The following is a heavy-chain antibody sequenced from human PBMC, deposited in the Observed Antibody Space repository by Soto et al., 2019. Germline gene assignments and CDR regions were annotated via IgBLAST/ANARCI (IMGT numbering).Heavy chain of an antibody. Sequence: SETLSLTRSVSGGSIRRRSRHWGRIRQPPGKGLEWIGEIFHTENTYYKPSLKSRVSILVDKSKNQFSLNLDSVTAADTAVYYCARNLFDSRGYPPEVWCQGILVTVSS. CDR2: IFHTENT. CDR3: ARNLFDSRGYPPEV. V-gene: IGHV4-39*07. J-gene: IGHJ4*02. CDR1: GGSIRRRSRH. D-gene: IGHD3-22*01.